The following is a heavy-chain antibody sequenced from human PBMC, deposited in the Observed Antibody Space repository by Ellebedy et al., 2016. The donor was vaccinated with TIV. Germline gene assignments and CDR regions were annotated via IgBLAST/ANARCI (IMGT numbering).Heavy chain of an antibody. CDR1: GFTFSSYG. J-gene: IGHJ4*02. CDR2: IWYDGSNK. D-gene: IGHD3-10*01. V-gene: IGHV3-33*06. CDR3: VKDSGWDHDY. Sequence: GESLKISCAASGFTFSSYGMHWVRQAPGKGLEWVAVIWYDGSNKYYADAVKGRFTISRDNSRNTLYLQMTSLRVEETALYYCVKDSGWDHDYWGQGTLVTVSS.